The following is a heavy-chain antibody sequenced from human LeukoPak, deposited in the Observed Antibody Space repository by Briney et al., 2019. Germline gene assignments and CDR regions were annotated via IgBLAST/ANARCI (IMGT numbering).Heavy chain of an antibody. D-gene: IGHD3-22*01. Sequence: GSSVKVSCKASGGTFSSYAISWVRQAPGQGLEWMGGIIPIFGTANYAQKFQGRVTITADESTSTAYMKLSSVTAADTAVYYCARAGEYDSSGYCLDYWGQGTLVTVSS. V-gene: IGHV1-69*01. CDR2: IIPIFGTA. CDR3: ARAGEYDSSGYCLDY. J-gene: IGHJ4*02. CDR1: GGTFSSYA.